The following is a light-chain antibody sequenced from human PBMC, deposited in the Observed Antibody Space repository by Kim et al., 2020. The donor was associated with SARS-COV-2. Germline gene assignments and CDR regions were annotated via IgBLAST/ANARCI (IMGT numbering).Light chain of an antibody. CDR2: ATS. V-gene: IGKV3-15*01. Sequence: VSLGERATRSCRASQSISNHLAWYQQKRGQAPRLLIYATSTRATDVPARFIGSGSGTEVTLTITSLQSEDFAVYYCQHYDIWPPSFGGGTKVDIK. CDR1: QSISNH. CDR3: QHYDIWPPS. J-gene: IGKJ4*01.